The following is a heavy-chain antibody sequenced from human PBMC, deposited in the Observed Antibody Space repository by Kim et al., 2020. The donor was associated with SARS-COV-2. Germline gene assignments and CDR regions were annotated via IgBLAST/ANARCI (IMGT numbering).Heavy chain of an antibody. V-gene: IGHV3-7*01. D-gene: IGHD3-16*01. CDR3: ARDLTTDLQYYYGMDV. CDR2: IKQDGSEK. Sequence: GGSLRLSCAASGCTFSSFWMSWVRQAPGKGLEWVAIIKQDGSEKYYVESVKGRFTISRDNAKKSLDLQMNSLRAEDTAVYYCARDLTTDLQYYYGMDVWGQGTTVTVSS. CDR1: GCTFSSFW. J-gene: IGHJ6*02.